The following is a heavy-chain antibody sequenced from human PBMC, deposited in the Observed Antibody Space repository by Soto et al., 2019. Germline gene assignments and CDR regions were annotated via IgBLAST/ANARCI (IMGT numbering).Heavy chain of an antibody. CDR3: ARDAFRGSHYVYYGMDV. J-gene: IGHJ6*02. CDR1: GFTFSSYS. V-gene: IGHV3-30-3*01. CDR2: ISYDGSNK. Sequence: PGGSLRLSCAASGFTFSSYSLHWVRQAPGKGLEWVAVISYDGSNKYYADSVKGRFTISRDNSKNTLSVQMNSLRNEDTAVYYCARDAFRGSHYVYYGMDVGGQGTTVTVSS. D-gene: IGHD1-26*01.